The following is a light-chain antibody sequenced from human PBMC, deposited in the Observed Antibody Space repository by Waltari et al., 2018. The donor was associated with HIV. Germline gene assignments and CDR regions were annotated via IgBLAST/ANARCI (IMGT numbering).Light chain of an antibody. Sequence: QSALTQPASVSGSPGQSITIPCTGTSSDVGYFNYVSWYQQHPGKAPKLIIYEVNNRPSGVSNHFSGSKSGYTASLTISGLRAEDEADYYCNSFSTSSTYVFGTGTRVTVL. J-gene: IGLJ1*01. CDR1: SSDVGYFNY. V-gene: IGLV2-14*01. CDR3: NSFSTSSTYV. CDR2: EVN.